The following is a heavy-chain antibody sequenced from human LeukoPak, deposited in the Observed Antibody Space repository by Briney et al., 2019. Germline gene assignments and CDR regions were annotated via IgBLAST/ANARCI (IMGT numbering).Heavy chain of an antibody. CDR2: IDWNSANI. D-gene: IGHD6-19*01. CDR1: GFTFDDYA. V-gene: IGHV3-9*01. CDR3: AKAIGVAATRYFDL. J-gene: IGHJ2*01. Sequence: PGGSLRLSCAASGFTFDDYAMHWVRQAPGKGLEWASGIDWNSANIAYADSVKGRFTISRDNAKNSLYLQMNSLRPEDTALYYCAKAIGVAATRYFDLWGRGILVTVSS.